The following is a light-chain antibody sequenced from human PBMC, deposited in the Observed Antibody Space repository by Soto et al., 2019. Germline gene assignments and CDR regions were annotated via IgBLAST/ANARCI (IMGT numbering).Light chain of an antibody. J-gene: IGKJ1*01. V-gene: IGKV3-15*01. CDR1: QSVSSK. Sequence: EIEMTQSPATLSVSPGDGVTLTCRASQSVSSKLAWYQQKPGQAPRLLIYGASTRATGIPARFSGSGSGTEFTLIISSLQSEDSAVYYCQQYNSWLWTVGQGTKVDIK. CDR2: GAS. CDR3: QQYNSWLWT.